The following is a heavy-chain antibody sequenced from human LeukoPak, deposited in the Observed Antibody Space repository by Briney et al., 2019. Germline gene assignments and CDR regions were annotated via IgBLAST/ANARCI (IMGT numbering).Heavy chain of an antibody. CDR3: ARHKQQLIRQWFDP. Sequence: GEPLKISCKSSGYSFTTYWISWVRQMPGKGLEWMGTIDPSDSYTNYSPSFQGHVTISADKSISTAYLQWISLKASDTAMYYCARHKQQLIRQWFDPWGQGTLVTVSS. J-gene: IGHJ5*02. V-gene: IGHV5-10-1*01. CDR1: GYSFTTYW. CDR2: IDPSDSYT. D-gene: IGHD6-13*01.